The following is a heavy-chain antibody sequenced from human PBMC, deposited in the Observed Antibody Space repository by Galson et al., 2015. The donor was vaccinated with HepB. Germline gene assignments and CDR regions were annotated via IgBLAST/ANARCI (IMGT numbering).Heavy chain of an antibody. V-gene: IGHV4-39*07. J-gene: IGHJ4*02. CDR1: GGSISSSSYY. CDR2: IYYSGST. D-gene: IGHD6-19*01. CDR3: ARVAGTVEY. Sequence: SEPLSLTCTVSGGSISSSSYYWGWIRQPPGKGLEWIGSIYYSGSTYYNPSLKSRVTISVDTSKNQFSLKLSSVTAADTAVYYCARVAGTVEYWGQGTLVTVSS.